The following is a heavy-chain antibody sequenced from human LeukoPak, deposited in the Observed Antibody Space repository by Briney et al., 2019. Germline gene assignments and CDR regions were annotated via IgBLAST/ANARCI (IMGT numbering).Heavy chain of an antibody. D-gene: IGHD5-24*01. V-gene: IGHV5-51*01. J-gene: IGHJ4*02. Sequence: GESLKISCKGSGYSFSSYWIVWVRQMTGKGLELMGIIYPGDSDTRYNPSFQGQVSFSADKSTSTAYLQWSGLKASDTANYYCARRDGYNYDYWGQGTLVTVSS. CDR3: ARRDGYNYDY. CDR1: GYSFSSYW. CDR2: IYPGDSDT.